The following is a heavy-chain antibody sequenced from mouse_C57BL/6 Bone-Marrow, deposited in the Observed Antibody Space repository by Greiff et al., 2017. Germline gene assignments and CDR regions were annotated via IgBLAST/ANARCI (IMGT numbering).Heavy chain of an antibody. Sequence: QVQLKQPGAELVKPGASVKLSCKASGYTFTSYWMQWVKQRPGQGLEWIGEIDPSDSYTTYNQKFKGKATLTVDTSSSTAYMQLSSLTSEDSAVYYCARGELGLFRYFDVWGTGTTVTVST. CDR1: GYTFTSYW. CDR2: IDPSDSYT. V-gene: IGHV1-50*01. D-gene: IGHD4-1*01. J-gene: IGHJ1*03. CDR3: ARGELGLFRYFDV.